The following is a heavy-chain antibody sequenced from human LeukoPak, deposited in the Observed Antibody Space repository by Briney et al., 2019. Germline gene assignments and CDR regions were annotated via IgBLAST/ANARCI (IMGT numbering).Heavy chain of an antibody. V-gene: IGHV3-7*03. J-gene: IGHJ1*01. D-gene: IGHD3-22*01. CDR3: ARALYYYDSSGYYPTLYFQH. CDR1: GFTFSSYW. Sequence: TGGSLRLSCAASGFTFSSYWMSWVRQAPGKGLEWVANIKQDGSEKYYVDSVKGRFTISRDNAKNSLYLQMNSLRAEDTAVYYCARALYYYDSSGYYPTLYFQHWGQGTLVTVSS. CDR2: IKQDGSEK.